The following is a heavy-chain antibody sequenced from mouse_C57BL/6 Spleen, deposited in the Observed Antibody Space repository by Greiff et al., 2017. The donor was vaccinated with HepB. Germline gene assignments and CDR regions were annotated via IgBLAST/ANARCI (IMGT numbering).Heavy chain of an antibody. CDR3: ARVYDGYSYYFDY. CDR1: GFSLTSYA. CDR2: IWTGGGT. V-gene: IGHV2-9-1*01. D-gene: IGHD2-3*01. J-gene: IGHJ2*01. Sequence: QVQLQQSGPGLVAPSQSLSITCTVSGFSLTSYAISWVRQPPGKGLEWLGVIWTGGGTNYNSALKSRLSISKDNSKSQVFLKMNSLQTDDTARYYCARVYDGYSYYFDYWGQGTTLTVSS.